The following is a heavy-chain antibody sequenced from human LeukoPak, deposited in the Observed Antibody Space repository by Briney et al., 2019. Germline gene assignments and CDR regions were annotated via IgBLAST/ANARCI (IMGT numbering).Heavy chain of an antibody. Sequence: ASVKVSCKASGGTFSSYAISWVRQAPGQGLEWMGRIIPIFGTANYAQKFQGRVTITTDESTSTAYMELSSLSSEHTAVYYCASDVTIFGVRDYYFDYSGQGSLVTVSS. V-gene: IGHV1-69*05. CDR2: IIPIFGTA. D-gene: IGHD3-3*01. CDR3: ASDVTIFGVRDYYFDY. J-gene: IGHJ4*02. CDR1: GGTFSSYA.